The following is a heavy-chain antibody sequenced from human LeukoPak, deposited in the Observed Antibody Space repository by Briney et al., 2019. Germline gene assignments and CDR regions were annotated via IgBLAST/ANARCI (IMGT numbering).Heavy chain of an antibody. Sequence: ASLKVSCKVSGYPLSELSMHWVRQSPGKGLEWLGGFDPVVGETIYAQKFQGRVTMTEDTCADTVSMEVSSLRFEDTGVYYCATEIGDFYFEYWGQGTLVTVSS. CDR3: ATEIGDFYFEY. D-gene: IGHD2-21*02. CDR1: GYPLSELS. CDR2: FDPVVGET. V-gene: IGHV1-24*01. J-gene: IGHJ4*02.